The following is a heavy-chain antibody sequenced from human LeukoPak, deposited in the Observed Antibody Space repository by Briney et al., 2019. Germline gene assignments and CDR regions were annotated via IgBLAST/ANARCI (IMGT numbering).Heavy chain of an antibody. Sequence: GASVKVSCKASGYNYDTYGISWVRQAPGQGLEWLGWIRVQNGKTKYAQSLQGRVTMTTATSTSTAYMELRSLRSADTAVYYCASGPTRGYRFGSMGGHHFYYGMDVWGQGTTVIVSS. V-gene: IGHV1-18*01. D-gene: IGHD5-18*01. CDR2: IRVQNGKT. J-gene: IGHJ6*02. CDR3: ASGPTRGYRFGSMGGHHFYYGMDV. CDR1: GYNYDTYG.